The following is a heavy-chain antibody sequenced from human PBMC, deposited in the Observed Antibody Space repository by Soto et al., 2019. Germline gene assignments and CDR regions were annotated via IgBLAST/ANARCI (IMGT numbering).Heavy chain of an antibody. Sequence: GGSLRLSCAASGFTFSSYAMSWVRQAPGKGLEWVSAISGSGGSTYYADSVKGRFTISRDNSKNTLYLQMNSLRAEDTAVYYCAKRSGTYYDFWSGYYWDYWGQGTLVTVSS. D-gene: IGHD3-3*01. CDR3: AKRSGTYYDFWSGYYWDY. V-gene: IGHV3-23*01. J-gene: IGHJ4*02. CDR2: ISGSGGST. CDR1: GFTFSSYA.